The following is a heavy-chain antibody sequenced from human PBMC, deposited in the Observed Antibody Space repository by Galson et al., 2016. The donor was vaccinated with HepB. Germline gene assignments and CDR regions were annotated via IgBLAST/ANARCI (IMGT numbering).Heavy chain of an antibody. Sequence: SVKVSCKASGGTFYNYAFTWVRQAPGQGLEWMGDVTPVFNTPNYAQNFQGRITITADESTSTAYIEVSNLRSEDTAVYYFARRNCDVDCYFDYWGQGTLVTVSS. J-gene: IGHJ4*02. CDR3: ARRNCDVDCYFDY. V-gene: IGHV1-69*13. CDR1: GGTFYNYA. D-gene: IGHD2-21*02. CDR2: VTPVFNTP.